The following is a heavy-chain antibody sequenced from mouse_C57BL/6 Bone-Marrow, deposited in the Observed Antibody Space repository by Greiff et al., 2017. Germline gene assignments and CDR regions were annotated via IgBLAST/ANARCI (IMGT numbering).Heavy chain of an antibody. D-gene: IGHD1-1*01. CDR3: ATLYVYDSAPDWYFDV. Sequence: VKLMESGAELARPGASVKMSCKASGYTFTSYTMHWVKQRPGQGLEWIGYINPSSGYTKYNQKFKDKATLTADKSSSTAYIQLSSLTSEDSAVYYCATLYVYDSAPDWYFDVWGTGTTVTVSS. CDR2: INPSSGYT. V-gene: IGHV1-4*01. CDR1: GYTFTSYT. J-gene: IGHJ1*03.